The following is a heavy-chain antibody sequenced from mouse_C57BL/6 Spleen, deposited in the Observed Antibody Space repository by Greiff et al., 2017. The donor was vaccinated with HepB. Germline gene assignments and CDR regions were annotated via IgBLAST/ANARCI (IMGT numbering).Heavy chain of an antibody. V-gene: IGHV1-47*01. CDR2: FHPYNDDT. D-gene: IGHD2-5*01. J-gene: IGHJ4*01. Sequence: VKLMESGAELVKPGASVKMSCKASGYTFTTYPIEWMKQNHGKSLEWIGNFHPYNDDTKYNEKFKGKATLTVEKSSSTVYLELSRLTSDDSAVYYCARGSNYGGDAMDYWGQGTSVTVSS. CDR1: GYTFTTYP. CDR3: ARGSNYGGDAMDY.